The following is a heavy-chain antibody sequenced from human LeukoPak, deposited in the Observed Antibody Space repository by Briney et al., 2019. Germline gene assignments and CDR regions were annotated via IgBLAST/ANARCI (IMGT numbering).Heavy chain of an antibody. CDR3: VRDSRYLGVSDPKYHLDY. CDR2: IKQDGSEK. J-gene: IGHJ4*02. CDR1: GFTFSSYW. D-gene: IGHD2-2*01. V-gene: IGHV3-7*01. Sequence: GGSLRLSCAASGFTFSSYWMSWVRQAAGKGLEWVVNIKQDGSEKYYVDSGKGRFTISRDNAKNSLYLQMNSLRAEDTAVYYCVRDSRYLGVSDPKYHLDYWGQGTLVTVSS.